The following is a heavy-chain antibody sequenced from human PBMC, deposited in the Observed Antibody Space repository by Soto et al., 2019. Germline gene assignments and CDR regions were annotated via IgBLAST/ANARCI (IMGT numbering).Heavy chain of an antibody. CDR3: ARAHQIPGSGSPDRWFDP. CDR2: IYHSGST. V-gene: IGHV4-30-2*01. D-gene: IGHD3-10*01. J-gene: IGHJ5*02. CDR1: GGSISSGGYS. Sequence: PSETLSLTCAVSGGSISSGGYSWSWIRQPPGKGLEWIGYIYHSGSTYYNPSLKSRVTISVDRSKNQFSLKLSSVTAADTAVYYCARAHQIPGSGSPDRWFDPWGQGTLVTVSS.